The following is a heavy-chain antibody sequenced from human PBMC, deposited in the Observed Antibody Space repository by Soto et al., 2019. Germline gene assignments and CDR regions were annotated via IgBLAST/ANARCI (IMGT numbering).Heavy chain of an antibody. CDR3: ARDGRGVAAADPFDY. D-gene: IGHD6-13*01. V-gene: IGHV3-11*01. CDR1: GFTFSDYY. CDR2: ISSSGSTI. Sequence: GGSLRLSCAASGFTFSDYYMSWIRQAPGKGLEWVSYISSSGSTIYYADSVKGRFTISRDNTKNSLYLQMNSLRAEDTAVYYCARDGRGVAAADPFDYWGQGTLVTVSS. J-gene: IGHJ4*02.